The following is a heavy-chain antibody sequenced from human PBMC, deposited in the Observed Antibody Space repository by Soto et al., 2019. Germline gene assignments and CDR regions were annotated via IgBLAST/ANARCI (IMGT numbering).Heavy chain of an antibody. CDR2: ISWNGAAT. V-gene: IGHV3-9*01. D-gene: IGHD3-10*01. J-gene: IGHJ4*02. Sequence: EAQLVESGGGLVQPGRSPRLSCVASGFTFDDYAIHWVRQAPGKGLEWVSGISWNGAATGYADSVKGRFTISRDNAKNSLYLQMSSLRTEDTAIYYCANLPLYGSGFDCWGQGTLVTVSS. CDR1: GFTFDDYA. CDR3: ANLPLYGSGFDC.